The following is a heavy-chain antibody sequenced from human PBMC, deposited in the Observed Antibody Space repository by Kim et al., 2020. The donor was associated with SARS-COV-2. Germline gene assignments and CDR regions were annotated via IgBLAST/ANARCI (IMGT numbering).Heavy chain of an antibody. V-gene: IGHV3-33*06. CDR1: GFTFSRYG. J-gene: IGHJ4*02. CDR3: AKLGQWTLDH. CDR2: IWYDGSKK. Sequence: GGSLRLSCAASGFTFSRYGMHWVRQAPGKGLEWVAVIWYDGSKKYYAESVKGRFNISRDNSKNTVYLQMNSLRSEDTALYYCAKLGQWTLDHWGLGTLVTVSS. D-gene: IGHD6-19*01.